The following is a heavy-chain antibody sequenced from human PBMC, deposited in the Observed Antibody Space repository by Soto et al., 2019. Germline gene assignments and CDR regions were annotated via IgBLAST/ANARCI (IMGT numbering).Heavy chain of an antibody. CDR2: IYYSGST. CDR1: GGSISSGDYY. Sequence: QVQLQESGPGLVKPSQTLSLTCTVSGGSISSGDYYWSWIRQPPGKGLEWIGYIYYSGSTYYHPSLKSRVTITVDTAQNQFSRKLSSVTAADTAVYHCARVYVTPGVYYYNYGMDFWVHGTTVTVSS. V-gene: IGHV4-30-4*01. CDR3: ARVYVTPGVYYYNYGMDF. D-gene: IGHD2-21*02. J-gene: IGHJ6*02.